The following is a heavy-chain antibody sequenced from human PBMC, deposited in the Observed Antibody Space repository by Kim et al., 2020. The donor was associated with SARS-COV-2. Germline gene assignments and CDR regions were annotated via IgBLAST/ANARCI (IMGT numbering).Heavy chain of an antibody. V-gene: IGHV1-2*02. D-gene: IGHD1-1*01. CDR3: ARGLRAGYNSYWYFDL. CDR2: INPNSGGT. Sequence: ASVKVSCKASGYTFTGYYMHWVRQAPGQGLEWMGWINPNSGGTNYAQKFQGRVTMTRDTSISTAYMELSRLRSDDTAVYYCARGLRAGYNSYWYFDLWGRGTLVTVSS. J-gene: IGHJ2*01. CDR1: GYTFTGYY.